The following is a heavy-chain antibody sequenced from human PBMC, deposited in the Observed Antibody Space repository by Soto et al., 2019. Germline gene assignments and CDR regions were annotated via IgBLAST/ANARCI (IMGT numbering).Heavy chain of an antibody. J-gene: IGHJ6*02. Sequence: QLQLQEYGSGLVKPSQTLSLTCAVSGGSISSGGYSWSWIRQPPGKGLEWIGYIYHSGSTYYNPSLKSRVTISVDRSKNQFSLKLSSVTAADTAVYYCASSGSYPLSGMDVWGQGTTVTVSS. V-gene: IGHV4-30-2*01. D-gene: IGHD3-10*01. CDR1: GGSISSGGYS. CDR2: IYHSGST. CDR3: ASSGSYPLSGMDV.